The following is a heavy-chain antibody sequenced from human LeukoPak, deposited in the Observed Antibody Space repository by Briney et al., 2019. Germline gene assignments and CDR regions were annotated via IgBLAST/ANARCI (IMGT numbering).Heavy chain of an antibody. D-gene: IGHD3/OR15-3a*01. J-gene: IGHJ4*02. V-gene: IGHV3-48*04. CDR3: ARVRSAGGWTFDH. Sequence: GGSLRLSCAASGFTFSSYWMSWVRQAPGKGLEWISYISSSSSTIYYADSVKGRFTISRDNAKNSLYLQMNSLRAEDTAVYYCARVRSAGGWTFDHWGQGTLVTVSS. CDR2: ISSSSSTI. CDR1: GFTFSSYW.